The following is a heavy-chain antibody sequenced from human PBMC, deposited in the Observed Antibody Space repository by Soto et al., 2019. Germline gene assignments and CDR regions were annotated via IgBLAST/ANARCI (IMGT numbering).Heavy chain of an antibody. CDR3: ARESEDLTSNFDY. V-gene: IGHV3-21*06. CDR1: GFTFTRYS. CDR2: ISSTTNYI. J-gene: IGHJ4*02. Sequence: PGGSLRLSCAASGFTFTRYSMNWVRQAPGKGLEWVSSISSTTNYIYYGDTMKGRFTISRDNAKNSLYLEMNSLRAEDTAVYYCARESEDLTSNFDYWGQGTLVTVSS.